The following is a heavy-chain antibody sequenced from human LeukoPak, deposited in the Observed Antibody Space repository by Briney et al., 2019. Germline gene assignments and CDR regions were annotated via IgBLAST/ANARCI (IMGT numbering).Heavy chain of an antibody. D-gene: IGHD4-17*01. CDR1: GGTFSSYA. CDR3: ARGTGYGDSSLDF. Sequence: SVKVSCKASGGTFSSYAISWVRQAPGQGLEWMGRIIPIFGIANYAQKFQGRVTITADKSTSTAYMELSSLRSEDTAVYYCARGTGYGDSSLDFWGQGTLVTVSS. J-gene: IGHJ4*02. V-gene: IGHV1-69*04. CDR2: IIPIFGIA.